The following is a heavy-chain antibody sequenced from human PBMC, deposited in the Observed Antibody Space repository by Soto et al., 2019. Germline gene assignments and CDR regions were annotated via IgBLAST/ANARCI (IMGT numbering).Heavy chain of an antibody. J-gene: IGHJ6*02. CDR1: GFSLSNARMG. CDR3: ARIRGCSGGSCYPKDSMDV. V-gene: IGHV2-26*01. Sequence: QVTLKEPGPVLVKPTETLTLTCTVSGFSLSNARMGVSWIRQPPGNALEWLAHIFSNDEKSYSSSLKRILTSSNDTAKSQVVLTMTNMDPVDTTTYYCARIRGCSGGSCYPKDSMDVWGQGTTVTVSS. D-gene: IGHD2-15*01. CDR2: IFSNDEK.